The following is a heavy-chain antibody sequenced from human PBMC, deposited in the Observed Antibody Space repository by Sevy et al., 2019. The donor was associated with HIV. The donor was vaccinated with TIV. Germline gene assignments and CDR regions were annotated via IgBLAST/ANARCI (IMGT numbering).Heavy chain of an antibody. Sequence: GGSLRLSCTASGFTFSYYGMHWVRQAPGKGLEWVAFIGYDGTDKYYSESVKGRFAISRDNSKNTVVLEMNSLRTDATAIYYCAKNTASAGTGGFDYWGQGALVTVSS. D-gene: IGHD6-13*01. CDR2: IGYDGTDK. V-gene: IGHV3-30*02. CDR3: AKNTASAGTGGFDY. J-gene: IGHJ4*02. CDR1: GFTFSYYG.